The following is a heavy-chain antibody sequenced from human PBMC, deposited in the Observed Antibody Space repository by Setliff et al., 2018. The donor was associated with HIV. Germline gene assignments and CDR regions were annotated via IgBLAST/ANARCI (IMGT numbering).Heavy chain of an antibody. CDR1: GFTFSSYA. CDR3: AKDPRAAVATICDY. Sequence: HPGGSLRLSCAASGFTFSSYAMSWVRQAPGKGLEWVSAISGSGGSTYYADPVKGRFTISRDNSKNTLYLQMNSLRAEDTAVYYCAKDPRAAVATICDYWGQGTLVTVSS. J-gene: IGHJ4*02. CDR2: ISGSGGST. D-gene: IGHD5-12*01. V-gene: IGHV3-23*01.